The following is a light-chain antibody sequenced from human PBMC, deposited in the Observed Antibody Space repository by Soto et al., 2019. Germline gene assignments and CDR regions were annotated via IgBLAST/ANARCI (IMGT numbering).Light chain of an antibody. V-gene: IGLV2-11*01. CDR2: DVS. CDR1: SNDIGAYNY. CDR3: CSYAGSYTYV. Sequence: QSALTQPTSASGSPGQSITISCTGSSNDIGAYNYVSWYQQHPGKAPKLMIYDVSKRPSGVPDRFSGSKSGNTASLTISGLQAEDEADYYCCSYAGSYTYVFGTGTKVTVL. J-gene: IGLJ1*01.